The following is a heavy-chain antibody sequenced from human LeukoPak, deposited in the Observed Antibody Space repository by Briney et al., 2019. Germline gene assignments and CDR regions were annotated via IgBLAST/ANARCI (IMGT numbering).Heavy chain of an antibody. V-gene: IGHV1-69*13. J-gene: IGHJ4*02. CDR2: IIPIFGTA. CDR3: ARSASLVVVPAALDY. D-gene: IGHD2-2*01. Sequence: ASVKVSCKASGYTFTSYDISWVRQAPGQGLEWMGGIIPIFGTANYAQKFQGRVTITADESTSTAYMELSSLRSEDTAVYYCARSASLVVVPAALDYWGQGTLVTVSS. CDR1: GYTFTSYD.